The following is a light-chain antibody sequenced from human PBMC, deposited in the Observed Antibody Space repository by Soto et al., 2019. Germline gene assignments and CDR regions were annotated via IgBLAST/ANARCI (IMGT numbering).Light chain of an antibody. CDR3: QAYDPRGTGFWV. J-gene: IGLJ3*02. CDR1: SSNIGANYA. CDR2: GNN. V-gene: IGLV1-40*01. Sequence: QSVLTQPPSVSGAPGQRVTISCTGTSSNIGANYAVHWYQQHPGTGPRLLIYGNNRRPSGVPDRFSGSRSGSSASLAITGPPRGGGADFFRQAYDPRGTGFWVFGGGTKLPVL.